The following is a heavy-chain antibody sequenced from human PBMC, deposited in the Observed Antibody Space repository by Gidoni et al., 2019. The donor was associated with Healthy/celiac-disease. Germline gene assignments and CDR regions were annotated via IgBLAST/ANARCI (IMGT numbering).Heavy chain of an antibody. CDR3: AKDRYYDSGGFDY. V-gene: IGHV4-34*01. Sequence: GLEWIGEINHSGSTNYNPSLKSRVTISVDTSKNQFSLKLGSVTAADTAVCYCAKDRYYDSGGFDYWGQGTLVTVSS. CDR2: INHSGST. D-gene: IGHD3-22*01. J-gene: IGHJ4*02.